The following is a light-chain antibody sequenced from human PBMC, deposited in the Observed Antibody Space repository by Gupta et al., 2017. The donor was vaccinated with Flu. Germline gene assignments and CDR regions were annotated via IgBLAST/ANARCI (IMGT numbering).Light chain of an antibody. J-gene: IGLJ2*01. Sequence: QSMLTQPPSASGTPGQTVTISCSGSFSNIGSNFVYWYQQLPGTAPRLLISKNNQRPSGVPDRFSGSKCGTSASLAISGLRSEDEADYYCAAWDDSLRVLFGGGTKLTVL. CDR2: KNN. V-gene: IGLV1-47*01. CDR3: AAWDDSLRVL. CDR1: FSNIGSNF.